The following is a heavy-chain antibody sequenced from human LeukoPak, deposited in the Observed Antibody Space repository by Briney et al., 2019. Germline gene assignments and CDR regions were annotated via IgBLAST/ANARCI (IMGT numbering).Heavy chain of an antibody. Sequence: SGGSLRLSCAASGFTFSGYAMTWVRQAPGKGLEWVAVISDSGVISHDAESVKGRSTISRDNSKNTLYLQMNSLRVEDTAVYYCAKYISGYAPNFDDWGQGTLVTVSS. D-gene: IGHD5-12*01. CDR2: ISDSGVIS. CDR1: GFTFSGYA. J-gene: IGHJ4*02. CDR3: AKYISGYAPNFDD. V-gene: IGHV3-23*01.